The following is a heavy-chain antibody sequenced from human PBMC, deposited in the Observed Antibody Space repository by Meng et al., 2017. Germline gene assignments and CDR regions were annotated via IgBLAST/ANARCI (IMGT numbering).Heavy chain of an antibody. J-gene: IGHJ1*01. CDR3: ARDGIAAAGTGRSYFQH. Sequence: QLQRQGSGPGLVKPSGTLSLTCTVSGGSISSSSYYWGWIRQPPGKGLEWIGSIYYSGSTYYNPSLKSRVTISVDTSKNQFSLKLSSVTAADTAVYYCARDGIAAAGTGRSYFQHWGQGTLVTVSS. CDR2: IYYSGST. CDR1: GGSISSSSYY. V-gene: IGHV4-39*07. D-gene: IGHD6-13*01.